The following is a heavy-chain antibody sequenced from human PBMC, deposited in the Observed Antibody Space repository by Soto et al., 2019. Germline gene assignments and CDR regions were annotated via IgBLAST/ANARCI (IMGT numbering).Heavy chain of an antibody. CDR3: ARSAAGIIDY. Sequence: TLSLTCTVSGGSISSYYWSWIRQPPGKGLEWIGYIYYSGSTNYNPSLKSRVTISVDTSKNQFSLKLSSVTAADTAVYYCARSAAGIIDYWAQGTLVTVSS. V-gene: IGHV4-59*01. D-gene: IGHD6-13*01. CDR1: GGSISSYY. CDR2: IYYSGST. J-gene: IGHJ4*02.